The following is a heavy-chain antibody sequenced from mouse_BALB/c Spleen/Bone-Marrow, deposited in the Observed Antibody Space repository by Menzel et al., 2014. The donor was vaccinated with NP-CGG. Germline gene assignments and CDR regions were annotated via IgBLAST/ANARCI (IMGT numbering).Heavy chain of an antibody. Sequence: GAELVKPGASVKLSCKASGYTFTSYYMYWVKQRPGQGLEWIGEINPSNGGADFNEKFKIKATLTVDKSSSTAYMQLSSLTSEDSAVYYCTTSRGYNWFAYWGQGTLVTVSA. J-gene: IGHJ3*01. CDR3: TTSRGYNWFAY. D-gene: IGHD2-2*01. V-gene: IGHV1S16*01. CDR1: GYTFTSYY. CDR2: INPSNGGA.